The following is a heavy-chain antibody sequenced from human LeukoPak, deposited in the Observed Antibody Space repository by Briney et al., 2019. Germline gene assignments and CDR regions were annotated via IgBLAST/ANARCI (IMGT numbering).Heavy chain of an antibody. CDR2: MNHKSGNP. CDR1: GYTFHSYH. D-gene: IGHD6-13*01. CDR3: ARASGISAAGSTTYYYYYYMDV. J-gene: IGHJ6*03. Sequence: ASVKVSCQASGYTFHSYHMHWVRQAPGQGLEWIGWMNHKSGNPGYAQKFQGRVTMTRNTSISTASMELSSLGSEDTAGYYCARASGISAAGSTTYYYYYYMDVWGKGTTVTISS. V-gene: IGHV1-8*02.